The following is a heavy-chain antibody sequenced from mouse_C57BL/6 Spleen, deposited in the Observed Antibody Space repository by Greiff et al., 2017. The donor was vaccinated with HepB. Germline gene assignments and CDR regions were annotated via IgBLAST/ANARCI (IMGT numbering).Heavy chain of an antibody. Sequence: VKLQQPGAELVRPGTSVKLSCKASGYTFTSYWMHWVKQRPGQGLEWIGVIDPSDSYTNYNQKFKGKATLTVDTSSSTAYMQLSSLTSEDSAVYYCARGDGNYDYYFDYWGQGTTLTVSS. CDR2: IDPSDSYT. CDR3: ARGDGNYDYYFDY. D-gene: IGHD2-1*01. V-gene: IGHV1-59*01. J-gene: IGHJ2*01. CDR1: GYTFTSYW.